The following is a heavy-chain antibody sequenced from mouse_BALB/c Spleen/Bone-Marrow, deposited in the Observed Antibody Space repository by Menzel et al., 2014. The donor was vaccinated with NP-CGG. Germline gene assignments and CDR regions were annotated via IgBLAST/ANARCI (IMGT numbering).Heavy chain of an antibody. CDR1: GFTFSSYT. Sequence: EVQGVESGGGLVKPGGSLKLSCAASGFTFSSYTMSWVRQTPEKRLEWVATISSGGSYTYYPDSVKGRFNISRDNAKNTLYLQMSSLKSEDTAMYYCTRDPGRGRYFDVWGAGTTVTVSS. J-gene: IGHJ1*01. D-gene: IGHD3-3*01. CDR3: TRDPGRGRYFDV. CDR2: ISSGGSYT. V-gene: IGHV5-6-4*01.